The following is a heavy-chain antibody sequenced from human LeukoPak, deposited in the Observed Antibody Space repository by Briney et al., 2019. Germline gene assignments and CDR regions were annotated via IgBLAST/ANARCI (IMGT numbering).Heavy chain of an antibody. D-gene: IGHD2-2*02. Sequence: GGSLRLSCAASGFTFSSYAMSWVRQAPGKGLEWVSSISSSSSYIYYADSVKGRFTISRDNAKNSLYLQMNSLRAEDTAVYYCARDRHPSGYCSSTSCYSGMDVWGQGTTVTVSS. J-gene: IGHJ6*02. CDR3: ARDRHPSGYCSSTSCYSGMDV. V-gene: IGHV3-21*01. CDR2: ISSSSSYI. CDR1: GFTFSSYA.